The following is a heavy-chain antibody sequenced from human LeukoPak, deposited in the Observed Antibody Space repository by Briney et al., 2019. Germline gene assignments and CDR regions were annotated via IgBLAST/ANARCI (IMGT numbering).Heavy chain of an antibody. CDR2: INHSGST. CDR3: ASLYQYSRSYYYYYYMDV. D-gene: IGHD1-26*01. Sequence: SETLSLTCAVYGGSFSGYYWSWLRQPPGKGLEWIGGINHSGSTNYNPSLKNRVTISADTSKNQFSLKLRSVAAADTAVYYCASLYQYSRSYYYYYYMDVWRKGTTVTVSS. V-gene: IGHV4-34*01. CDR1: GGSFSGYY. J-gene: IGHJ6*03.